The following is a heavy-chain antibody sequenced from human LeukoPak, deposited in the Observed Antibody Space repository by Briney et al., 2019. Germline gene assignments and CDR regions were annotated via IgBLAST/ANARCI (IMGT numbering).Heavy chain of an antibody. D-gene: IGHD1-1*01. V-gene: IGHV1-2*02. CDR1: GYTFTSHD. CDR2: INPNSGGT. J-gene: IGHJ4*02. CDR3: ARDKGPRRYYFDY. Sequence: ASVKVSCEASGYTFTSHDINWVRQATGQGLEWMGWINPNSGGTNYAQKFQGRVTMTRDTSISTAYMELSRLRSDDTAVYYCARDKGPRRYYFDYWGQGTLVTVSS.